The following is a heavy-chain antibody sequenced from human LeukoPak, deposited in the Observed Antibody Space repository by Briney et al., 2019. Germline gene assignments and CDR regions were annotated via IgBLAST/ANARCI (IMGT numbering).Heavy chain of an antibody. J-gene: IGHJ4*02. CDR1: GYTFTGYY. V-gene: IGHV1-2*02. Sequence: ASVKVSCKASGYTFTGYYMHWVRQAPGQGLEWMGWINPNSGGTNYAQKFQGRVTMTRDTSISTAYMELSRLRSDDTAVYYCARGEGGDIVVVPAAMGYWGQGTLVTVSS. CDR2: INPNSGGT. D-gene: IGHD2-2*01. CDR3: ARGEGGDIVVVPAAMGY.